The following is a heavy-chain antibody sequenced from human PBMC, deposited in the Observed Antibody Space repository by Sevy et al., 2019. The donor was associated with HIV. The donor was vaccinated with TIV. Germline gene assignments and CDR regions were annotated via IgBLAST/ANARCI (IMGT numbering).Heavy chain of an antibody. CDR1: GFTFSKYS. J-gene: IGHJ4*02. Sequence: GGSLRLSCAASGFTFSKYSMSWVRQPPGKGLEWVSTLSFGCGEINHADSVKGRFTISRDNSQNSLYLQMNNLRAEDTDVYYCAGEGWTKPHVYWGQGLLVPVSS. CDR2: LSFGCGEI. D-gene: IGHD2-15*01. CDR3: AGEGWTKPHVY. V-gene: IGHV3-23*01.